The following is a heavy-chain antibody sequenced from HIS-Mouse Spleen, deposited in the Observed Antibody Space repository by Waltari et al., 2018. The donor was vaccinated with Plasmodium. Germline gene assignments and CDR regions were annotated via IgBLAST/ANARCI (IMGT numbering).Heavy chain of an antibody. CDR3: AREKHSSSWYDAFDI. V-gene: IGHV3-48*01. J-gene: IGHJ3*02. D-gene: IGHD6-13*01. CDR1: GFTFSGYS. Sequence: EVQLVESGGVLVQPGGSLRLSCAAFGFTFSGYSMNWVRQAPGKGLEWVSYISSSSSTIYYADSVKGRFTISRDNAKNSLFLQMNSLRAEDTAVYYCAREKHSSSWYDAFDIWGQGTMVTVSS. CDR2: ISSSSSTI.